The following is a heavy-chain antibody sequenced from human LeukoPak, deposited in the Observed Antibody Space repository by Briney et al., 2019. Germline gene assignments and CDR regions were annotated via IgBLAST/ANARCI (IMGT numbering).Heavy chain of an antibody. Sequence: SVKVSCKTSGGTFSSYTISWVRQAPGQGLEWMGRIIPILGIANYAQKFQGRVTITADKSTSTAYMELSSLRSEDTAVYYCARDLERTSFPFDPWGQGTLVTVSS. D-gene: IGHD1-1*01. CDR1: GGTFSSYT. CDR3: ARDLERTSFPFDP. CDR2: IIPILGIA. V-gene: IGHV1-69*04. J-gene: IGHJ5*02.